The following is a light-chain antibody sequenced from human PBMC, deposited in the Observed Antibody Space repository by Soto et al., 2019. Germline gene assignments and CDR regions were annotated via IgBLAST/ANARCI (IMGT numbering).Light chain of an antibody. CDR1: QSVSSSF. Sequence: ESVLTQSPGTLSLSPGARATLSCRASQSVSSSFLAWYQLKPGQAPRLLIYGASSRATGIPDRFSGSGSGTEFTLTISRLEPEDFAVYYCQQYDSSPWTFGQGTKVEIK. V-gene: IGKV3-20*01. CDR2: GAS. J-gene: IGKJ1*01. CDR3: QQYDSSPWT.